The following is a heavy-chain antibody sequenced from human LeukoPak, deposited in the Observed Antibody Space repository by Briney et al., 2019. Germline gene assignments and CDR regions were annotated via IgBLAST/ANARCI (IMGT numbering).Heavy chain of an antibody. J-gene: IGHJ6*02. CDR2: ITSTITYI. D-gene: IGHD6-6*01. CDR1: GFTFSSYN. CDR3: AKERPHGMDV. V-gene: IGHV3-21*01. Sequence: GGSLRLSCAASGFTFSSYNMSWVRQAPGKGLEWVSTITSTITYIAYADSVKGRFTISRDNAVNSLYLQMNSLRDDDTAVYYCAKERPHGMDVWGQGTSVTVSS.